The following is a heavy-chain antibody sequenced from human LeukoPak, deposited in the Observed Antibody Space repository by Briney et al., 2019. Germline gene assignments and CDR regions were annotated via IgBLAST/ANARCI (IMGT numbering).Heavy chain of an antibody. CDR2: IYPGDSDT. V-gene: IGHV5-51*01. CDR3: ARTIAVAGFLYYYGMDV. J-gene: IGHJ6*02. D-gene: IGHD6-19*01. Sequence: GESLKISCMGSGYSFTSYWIGWVRQMPGKGLEWMGIIYPGDSDTRYSPSFQGQVTISADKSISTAYLQWSSLKASDTAMYYCARTIAVAGFLYYYGMDVWGQGTTVTVSS. CDR1: GYSFTSYW.